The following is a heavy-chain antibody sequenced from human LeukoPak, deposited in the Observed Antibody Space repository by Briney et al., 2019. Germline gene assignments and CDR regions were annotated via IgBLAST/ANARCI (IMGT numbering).Heavy chain of an antibody. CDR3: ATPLDYYDTSGYHQGGD. V-gene: IGHV3-7*03. J-gene: IGHJ4*02. Sequence: GGSLRLSCEASGFTFNYVWMTWVRQAPGKGLEWVANIKQDGSKKNYVDSVKGRFTISRDNAKNSLYLQMNSLRAEDTAVYYCATPLDYYDTSGYHQGGDWGQGTLVTVSS. CDR2: IKQDGSKK. CDR1: GFTFNYVW. D-gene: IGHD3-22*01.